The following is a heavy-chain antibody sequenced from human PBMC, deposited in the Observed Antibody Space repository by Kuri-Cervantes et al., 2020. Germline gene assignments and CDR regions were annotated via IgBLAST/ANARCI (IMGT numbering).Heavy chain of an antibody. CDR2: ISGSGGST. CDR1: GFTFSSYA. Sequence: GESLKISCAASGFTFSSYAMSWVRQAPGKGLEWVSAISGSGGSTYYADSVKGRFTISRDNAKNSLYLQMNSLRDEDTAVYYCAGGDNYYDSSGYYFAFDIWGQGTMVTVSS. CDR3: AGGDNYYDSSGYYFAFDI. V-gene: IGHV3-23*01. J-gene: IGHJ3*02. D-gene: IGHD3-22*01.